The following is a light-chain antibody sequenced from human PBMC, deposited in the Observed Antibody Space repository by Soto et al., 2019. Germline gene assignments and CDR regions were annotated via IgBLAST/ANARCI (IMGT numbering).Light chain of an antibody. CDR2: DVS. V-gene: IGLV2-14*03. J-gene: IGLJ1*01. CDR3: SSYTTSNTRQIV. CDR1: SSDVGGYNY. Sequence: QSALAQPASVSESPGQSITISCTGTSSDVGGYNYVSWYQHHPGKAPKLIIYDVSNRPSGVSIRFSGSKSDNTASLTISGLQPEDEADYHCSSYTTSNTRQIVFGTGTKVTV.